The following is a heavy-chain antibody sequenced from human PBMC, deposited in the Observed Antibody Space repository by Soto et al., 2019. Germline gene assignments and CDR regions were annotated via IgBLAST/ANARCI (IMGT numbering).Heavy chain of an antibody. D-gene: IGHD3-3*01. CDR3: AKDFWSGRHIYGLDV. J-gene: IGHJ6*02. CDR1: GFTFDDYA. CDR2: ISWNNNDI. Sequence: GGSLRLSCAASGFTFDDYAMHWVRQAPGKGLEWVSGISWNNNDIGYADSVKGRFTISRDNAKNSLYLQMNSLRPDDTALYYCAKDFWSGRHIYGLDVWGQGTTVTVS. V-gene: IGHV3-9*01.